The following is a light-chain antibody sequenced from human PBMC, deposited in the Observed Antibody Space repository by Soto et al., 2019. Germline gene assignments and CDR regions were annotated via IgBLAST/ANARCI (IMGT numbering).Light chain of an antibody. V-gene: IGKV1-5*03. CDR2: QAS. CDR3: LQYQSYWT. Sequence: DIQMTQSPSTLSASVGDRVSITCRASQSISRQLAWYQQKPGNAPHLLIYQASNLETGGPSRFNGSGSGTEFTLTVSSLLSDDLATYYCLQYQSYWTFGQGTKVEVK. J-gene: IGKJ1*01. CDR1: QSISRQ.